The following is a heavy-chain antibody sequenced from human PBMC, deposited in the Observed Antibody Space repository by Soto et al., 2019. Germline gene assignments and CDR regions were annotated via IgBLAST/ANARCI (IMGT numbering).Heavy chain of an antibody. D-gene: IGHD3-9*01. J-gene: IGHJ4*02. CDR2: ISGSDGRT. CDR3: AKGAWLDY. V-gene: IGHV3-23*01. Sequence: EVQLLESGGGLVQPGGSLRLSCVASGFTFITFDMSWVRQAPGKGLEWVSEISGSDGRTYYADSVNRRFTISRDNSKNTLYLQMNSLRAEDTAVYYGAKGAWLDYWGQGILVTVSS. CDR1: GFTFITFD.